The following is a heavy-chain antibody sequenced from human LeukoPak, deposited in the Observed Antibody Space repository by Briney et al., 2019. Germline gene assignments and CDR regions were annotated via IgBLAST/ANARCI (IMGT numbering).Heavy chain of an antibody. CDR3: AREPDTAMASDV. CDR1: GITFSSYW. J-gene: IGHJ6*02. Sequence: GGSLRLSCAASGITFSSYWMSWVRQAPGKGLEWVANIKQDGSEKYYVDSVKGRFTISRDNAKNSLYLQMNSLRAEDTAVYYCAREPDTAMASDVWGQGTTVTVSS. CDR2: IKQDGSEK. V-gene: IGHV3-7*01. D-gene: IGHD5-18*01.